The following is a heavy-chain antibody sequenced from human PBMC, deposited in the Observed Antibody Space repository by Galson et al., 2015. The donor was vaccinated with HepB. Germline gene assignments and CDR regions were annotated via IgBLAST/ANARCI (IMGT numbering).Heavy chain of an antibody. V-gene: IGHV3-30*04. CDR2: ISKDGRNE. CDR1: GFTLSDDP. CDR3: ARAIWGYFDY. Sequence: SLRLSCAASGFTLSDDPMHWVRQAPDKGLEWVAVISKDGRNEYYADSVMGRFTISRDNFKNTLFLLMNSLRPEDTAVYYCARAIWGYFDYWGQGTLVTVSS. J-gene: IGHJ4*02. D-gene: IGHD3-16*01.